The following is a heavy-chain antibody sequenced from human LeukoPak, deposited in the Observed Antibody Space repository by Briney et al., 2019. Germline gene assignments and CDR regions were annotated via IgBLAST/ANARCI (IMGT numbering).Heavy chain of an antibody. CDR1: GGSISSGDYC. CDR2: IYYSGST. D-gene: IGHD3-10*01. J-gene: IGHJ6*03. Sequence: SETLSLTCTVSGGSISSGDYCWSWIRQPPGKGLEWIGYIYYSGSTYYNPSLKSRVTISVDTSKNQFSLKLSSVTAADTAVYYCARGRSRVYYYYMDVWGKGTTVTVSS. CDR3: ARGRSRVYYYYMDV. V-gene: IGHV4-30-4*08.